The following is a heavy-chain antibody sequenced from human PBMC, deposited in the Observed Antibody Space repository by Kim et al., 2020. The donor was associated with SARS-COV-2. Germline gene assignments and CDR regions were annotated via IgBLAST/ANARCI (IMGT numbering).Heavy chain of an antibody. CDR2: IYPGDSDT. D-gene: IGHD3-22*01. V-gene: IGHV5-51*01. CDR1: GYSFTSYW. CDR3: ARQRRYYDSSGQGLNGMDV. Sequence: GESLKISCKGSGYSFTSYWIGWVRQMPGKGLEWMGIIYPGDSDTRYSPSFQGQVTISADKSISTAYLQWSSLKASDTAMYYCARQRRYYDSSGQGLNGMDVWGQGTTVTVSS. J-gene: IGHJ6*02.